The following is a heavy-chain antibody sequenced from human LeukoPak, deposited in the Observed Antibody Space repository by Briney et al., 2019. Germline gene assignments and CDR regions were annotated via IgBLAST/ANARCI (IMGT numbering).Heavy chain of an antibody. Sequence: SETLSLSCNVSGDSVSSGYWTWIRQSPAKGLEWIGFIYDNGVTDYNPSLKSRLIISLDTSKNQFSLNLRSVSAADSAIYCAGRGHRYSRDWGKGILVTVSS. CDR1: GDSVSSGY. CDR3: GRGHRYSRD. J-gene: IGHJ1*01. V-gene: IGHV4-4*09. D-gene: IGHD2-15*01. CDR2: IYDNGVT.